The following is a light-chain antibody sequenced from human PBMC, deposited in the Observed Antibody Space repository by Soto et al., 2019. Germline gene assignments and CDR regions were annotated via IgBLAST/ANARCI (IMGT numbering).Light chain of an antibody. V-gene: IGKV1-39*01. CDR2: GAY. J-gene: IGKJ1*01. CDR3: RQSYSNFRS. Sequence: DIQITHSPSSLSSSVLDIFTITCLSSHSISSYLNWYQQKPGKAPKLLIYGAYSLQSGVPSRFSGSGSGTDFTLTISSLQPEDFATYYCRQSYSNFRSFGQGTKVDIK. CDR1: HSISSY.